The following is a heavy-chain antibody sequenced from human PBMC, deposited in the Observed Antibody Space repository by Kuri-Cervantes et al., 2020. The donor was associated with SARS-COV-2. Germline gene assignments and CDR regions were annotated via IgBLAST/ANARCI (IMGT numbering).Heavy chain of an antibody. CDR1: GYTFTSYG. J-gene: IGHJ4*02. CDR2: ISAYNGNT. CDR3: ARETFLTRGPMPAPLLDY. D-gene: IGHD3-9*01. Sequence: ASVKVSCKASGYTFTSYGISWVRQAPGQGLEWMGWISAYNGNTNYAQKLQGRATMTTDTSTSTAYMELRSLRSDDTAVYYCARETFLTRGPMPAPLLDYWGQGTLVTVSS. V-gene: IGHV1-18*01.